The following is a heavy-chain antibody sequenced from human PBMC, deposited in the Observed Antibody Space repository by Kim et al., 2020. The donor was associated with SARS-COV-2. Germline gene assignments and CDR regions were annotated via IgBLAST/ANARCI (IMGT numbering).Heavy chain of an antibody. Sequence: SETLSLTCTVSGGSISSSSYYWGWIRQPPGKGLEWIGSIYYSGSTYYNPSLKSRVTISVDTSKNQFSLKLSSVTAADTAVYYCARHERIAVPNWFDPWGQGTLVTVSS. CDR2: IYYSGST. CDR1: GGSISSSSYY. D-gene: IGHD6-19*01. J-gene: IGHJ5*02. V-gene: IGHV4-39*01. CDR3: ARHERIAVPNWFDP.